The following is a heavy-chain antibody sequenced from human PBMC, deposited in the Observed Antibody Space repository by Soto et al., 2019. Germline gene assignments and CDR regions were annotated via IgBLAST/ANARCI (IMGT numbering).Heavy chain of an antibody. V-gene: IGHV4-31*03. CDR3: ARTVVEYQLRRFDP. J-gene: IGHJ5*02. D-gene: IGHD2-2*01. CDR1: GGSISSGGYY. CDR2: IYYSGST. Sequence: ASETLSLTCTFSGGSISSGGYYWSWIRQHPGKGLEWIGYIYYSGSTYYNPSLKSRVTISVDTSKNQFSLKLSSVTAADTAVYYCARTVVEYQLRRFDPWGQGTLVTVSS.